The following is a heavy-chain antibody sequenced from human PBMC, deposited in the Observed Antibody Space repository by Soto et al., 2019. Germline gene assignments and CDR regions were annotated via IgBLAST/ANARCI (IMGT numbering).Heavy chain of an antibody. J-gene: IGHJ5*02. CDR2: IYPGDSDT. V-gene: IGHV5-51*01. D-gene: IGHD6-19*01. CDR3: ATIAVAGTESDNWFDP. Sequence: GESLKISCQGSGYSFTSYWIGWVRQMPGKGLEWMGIIYPGDSDTRYSPSFQGQVTISADKSISTAYLQWSSLKASDTAMYYCATIAVAGTESDNWFDPWGQGTLVTVSS. CDR1: GYSFTSYW.